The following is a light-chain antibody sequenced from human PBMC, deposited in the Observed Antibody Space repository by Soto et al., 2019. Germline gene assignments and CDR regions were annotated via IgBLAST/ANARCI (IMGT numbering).Light chain of an antibody. CDR1: QSISSW. CDR2: KAS. CDR3: QQYSSWYT. J-gene: IGKJ2*01. V-gene: IGKV1-5*03. Sequence: DIQMTQSPSTLSASVGDRVTITCRASQSISSWLAWYQQKPGKAPKFLLYKASTLESGVPSRFSGCGSGTEFTLTISSLQPDDFATYYCQQYSSWYTFGQGTKLEIK.